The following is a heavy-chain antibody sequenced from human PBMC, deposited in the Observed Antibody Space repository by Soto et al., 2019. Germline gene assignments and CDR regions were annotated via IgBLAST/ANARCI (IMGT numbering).Heavy chain of an antibody. CDR1: GFTFSSFW. CDR2: INTDGSST. CDR3: AKRGVDTFGLSY. D-gene: IGHD3-10*01. V-gene: IGHV3-74*01. Sequence: EVQLVESGGGLVHPGGSLRLSCAVSGFTFSSFWMHWVRQAPGEGLVWVSRINTDGSSTSYADSVKGRFTISRDNAKNTLYLKMNSLRVEDTAMYYCAKRGVDTFGLSYWGQGTLVTVSS. J-gene: IGHJ4*02.